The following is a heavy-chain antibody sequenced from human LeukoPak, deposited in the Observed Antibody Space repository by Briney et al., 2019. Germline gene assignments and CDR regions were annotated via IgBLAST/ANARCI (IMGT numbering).Heavy chain of an antibody. Sequence: SETLSLTCAVYGGSFSGYYWSLIRQPPGKGLEWIGEINHSGSTNYNPSLKSRVTISVDTSKNQFSLKLSSVTAADTAVYYCARVPPPPAAADYWGQGTLVTVSS. CDR3: ARVPPPPAAADY. D-gene: IGHD6-25*01. CDR2: INHSGST. CDR1: GGSFSGYY. V-gene: IGHV4-34*01. J-gene: IGHJ4*02.